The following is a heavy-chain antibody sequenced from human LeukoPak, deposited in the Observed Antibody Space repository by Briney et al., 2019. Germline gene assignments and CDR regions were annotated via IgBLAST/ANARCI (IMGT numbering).Heavy chain of an antibody. D-gene: IGHD3-3*01. Sequence: PSETLSLTCTVSGDSISSGDYYWSWIRQPAGKGLEWIGRIYTSGSTNYNPSLKSRVTTSVDTSKNQFSLKLSSVTAADTAVYYCASLRERSYYARGFDYWGQGTLVTVSS. V-gene: IGHV4-61*02. CDR2: IYTSGST. J-gene: IGHJ4*02. CDR3: ASLRERSYYARGFDY. CDR1: GDSISSGDYY.